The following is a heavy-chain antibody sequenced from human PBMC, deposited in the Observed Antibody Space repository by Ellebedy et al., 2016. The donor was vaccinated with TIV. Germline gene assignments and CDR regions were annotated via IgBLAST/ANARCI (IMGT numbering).Heavy chain of an antibody. Sequence: PGGSLRLSCAASGFIFGDYYMSWVRQAPGKGLEWVSYITNTGSNTYYADSVKGRFTVARDNAKNSLYLQMNSLRAEDTAVYYCARDPPGIAASGPYKWGQGTLVTVSS. CDR2: ITNTGSNT. J-gene: IGHJ4*02. V-gene: IGHV3-11*01. CDR1: GFIFGDYY. CDR3: ARDPPGIAASGPYK. D-gene: IGHD6-13*01.